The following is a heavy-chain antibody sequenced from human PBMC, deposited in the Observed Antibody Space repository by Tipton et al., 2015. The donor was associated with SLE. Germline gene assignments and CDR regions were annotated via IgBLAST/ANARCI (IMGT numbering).Heavy chain of an antibody. J-gene: IGHJ3*02. Sequence: RSLRLSCTASGFTFGDYAMSWFRQAPGKGLEWVGFIRSKAYGGTTEYAASVKGRFTISRDDSKSIAYLQMNSLKTEDTAVYYCTRAAAGAGAAFDIWGQGTMVTVSS. CDR1: GFTFGDYA. CDR2: IRSKAYGGTT. D-gene: IGHD6-13*01. CDR3: TRAAAGAGAAFDI. V-gene: IGHV3-49*03.